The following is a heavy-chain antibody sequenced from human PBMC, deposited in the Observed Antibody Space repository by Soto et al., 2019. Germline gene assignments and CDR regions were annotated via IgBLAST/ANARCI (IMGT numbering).Heavy chain of an antibody. J-gene: IGHJ6*02. CDR3: ARQTTVTTAFRYYYGMDV. CDR1: GYIFTTYW. V-gene: IGHV5-10-1*01. D-gene: IGHD4-17*01. Sequence: PGESLKISCKTSGYIFTTYWITWVRQTPGKGLEWMGRIDPSDSYTNYSPSFQGHVTISADKSISTAYLQWSSLKASDTAMYYCARQTTVTTAFRYYYGMDVWGQGTTVTVS. CDR2: IDPSDSYT.